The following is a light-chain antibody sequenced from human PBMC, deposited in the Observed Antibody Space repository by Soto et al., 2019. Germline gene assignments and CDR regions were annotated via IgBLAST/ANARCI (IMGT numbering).Light chain of an antibody. CDR2: DAV. CDR1: QSITSY. J-gene: IGKJ2*01. Sequence: EIVLTQSPAYLSLTPGGRVTLSCRASQSITSYLAWYQKKPGQTPRLLIYDAVNRATGVPDRFSGGGSGTDFTLTISSLEAEDSAVYYCQQRSNWPPEFTFGQGTKVDIK. V-gene: IGKV3-11*01. CDR3: QQRSNWPPEFT.